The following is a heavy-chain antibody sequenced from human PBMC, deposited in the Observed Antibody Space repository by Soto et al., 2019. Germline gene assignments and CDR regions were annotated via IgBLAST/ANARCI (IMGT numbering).Heavy chain of an antibody. J-gene: IGHJ6*02. D-gene: IGHD3-22*01. CDR3: AKEFDTSGYYSYYYAMDV. V-gene: IGHV3-23*01. Sequence: PGGSLRLSCAASGFAFSTYAMTWVRQAPGKGLEWVSSLGDSGTKTYYAASVRGRFIISRDNSKNTVDLQMNSLRAEDTAVYYCAKEFDTSGYYSYYYAMDVWGQGTTVTVSS. CDR2: LGDSGTKT. CDR1: GFAFSTYA.